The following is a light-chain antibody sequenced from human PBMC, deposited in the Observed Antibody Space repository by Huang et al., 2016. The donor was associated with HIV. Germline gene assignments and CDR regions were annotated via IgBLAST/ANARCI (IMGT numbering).Light chain of an antibody. CDR2: GAS. J-gene: IGKJ1*01. V-gene: IGKV3-15*01. CDR3: QQYNNWWT. CDR1: QSVSSN. Sequence: EIVMTQSPATLSVSPGERATLSCRANQSVSSNLAWYQHKPGQAPRLLIYGASTRATGSPARLSGSGSGTDFTLTISSLQSEDFAVYYCQQYNNWWTFGQGTKVEIK.